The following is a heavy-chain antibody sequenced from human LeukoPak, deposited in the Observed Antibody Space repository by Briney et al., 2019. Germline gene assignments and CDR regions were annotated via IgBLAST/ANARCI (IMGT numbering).Heavy chain of an antibody. J-gene: IGHJ5*02. CDR1: GDTVSSNSAA. V-gene: IGHV6-1*01. D-gene: IGHD2/OR15-2a*01. Sequence: SQTLSLTRAISGDTVSSNSAAWNWIRQSPSRGLEWLGRTYYRSKWYNEYAVSMKSRIIISTDTSKNQFSLQLNSVTPDDTAVYYCAKDGSLNCYSTTCLNWFDPWGQGTLVTVSS. CDR2: TYYRSKWYN. CDR3: AKDGSLNCYSTTCLNWFDP.